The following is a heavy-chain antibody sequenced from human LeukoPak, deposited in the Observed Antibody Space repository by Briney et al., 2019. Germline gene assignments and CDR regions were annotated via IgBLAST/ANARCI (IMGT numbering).Heavy chain of an antibody. J-gene: IGHJ4*02. V-gene: IGHV3-30-3*01. CDR3: ARDYAAAGMRYFDY. D-gene: IGHD6-13*01. CDR2: ISYDGSNK. CDR1: GLTVSSYA. Sequence: GGSLRLSCAASGLTVSSYAMHWVRQAPGKGLEWVAVISYDGSNKYYADSVKGRFTISRDNSKNTLYLQMNSLRAEDTAVYYCARDYAAAGMRYFDYWGQGTLVTVSS.